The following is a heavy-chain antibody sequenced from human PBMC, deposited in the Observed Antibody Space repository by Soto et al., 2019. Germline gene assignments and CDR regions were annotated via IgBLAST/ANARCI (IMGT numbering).Heavy chain of an antibody. Sequence: QVQLVQSGAEVKKPGSSVKVSCKASGGTFSSYAISWVRQAPGQGLEWMGGIIPIFGTANYAQKFQGRVTITAHESTSTAYMDLSSLRYEDTAVYYCARHPRQNYYYGMDVWGQGTTVTVSS. CDR3: ARHPRQNYYYGMDV. CDR1: GGTFSSYA. CDR2: IIPIFGTA. V-gene: IGHV1-69*12. J-gene: IGHJ6*02.